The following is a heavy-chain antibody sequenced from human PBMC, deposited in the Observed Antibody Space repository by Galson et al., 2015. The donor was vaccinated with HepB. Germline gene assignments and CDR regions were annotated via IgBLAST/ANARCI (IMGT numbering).Heavy chain of an antibody. J-gene: IGHJ4*02. CDR2: IKHDGSEQ. D-gene: IGHD2-21*01. V-gene: IGHV3-7*01. CDR3: ARERYGGENFDY. CDR1: GFTFSSFW. Sequence: SLRLSCAASGFTFSSFWMSWVRQAPGKGLEWVASIKHDGSEQYYVDSAKGRFTISRDNAKNSLFLQMSSLRAEDTAVFYCARERYGGENFDYWGQGTLVTVSS.